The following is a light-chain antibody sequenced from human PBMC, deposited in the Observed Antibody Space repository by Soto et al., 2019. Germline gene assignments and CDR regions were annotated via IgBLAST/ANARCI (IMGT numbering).Light chain of an antibody. CDR3: QTWATGIQI. J-gene: IGLJ2*01. Sequence: QPVLTQSPSASASLGASVKLTCTLSSGRSSYAIAWHQQQPEKGPRYLMKLNSDGSHSKGDGIPDRFSGSSSGAERYLTISSLQSEDEADYYCQTWATGIQIFGGGTKVTVL. CDR1: SGRSSYA. V-gene: IGLV4-69*01. CDR2: LNSDGSH.